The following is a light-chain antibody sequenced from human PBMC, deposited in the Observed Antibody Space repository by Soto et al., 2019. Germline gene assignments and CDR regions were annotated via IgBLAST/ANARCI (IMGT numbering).Light chain of an antibody. V-gene: IGLV1-51*01. J-gene: IGLJ2*01. Sequence: QSVLTQPPSVSAAPGQKVTISCSGSSSNIVSWYQQLPGTAPKLLIYGNNKRPSGIPDRFSGSKSGTSATLGITGLQTGDEADYYCGMWDSSLSVVVFGGGTKLTVL. CDR2: GNN. CDR1: SSNI. CDR3: GMWDSSLSVVV.